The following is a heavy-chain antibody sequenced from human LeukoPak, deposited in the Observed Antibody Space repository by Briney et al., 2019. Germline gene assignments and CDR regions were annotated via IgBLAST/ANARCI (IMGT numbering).Heavy chain of an antibody. CDR1: RYTFTSYG. V-gene: IGHV1-18*01. Sequence: AAVKVSSKASRYTFTSYGISWVRQPPGQGLEWMGWISAYNGNTNYAQKLQGRVTMTTNTSTSTAYMELRSLRSDDTAVYYCARVHSSSWYDWFDPWGQGTLVTVSS. D-gene: IGHD6-13*01. CDR2: ISAYNGNT. J-gene: IGHJ5*02. CDR3: ARVHSSSWYDWFDP.